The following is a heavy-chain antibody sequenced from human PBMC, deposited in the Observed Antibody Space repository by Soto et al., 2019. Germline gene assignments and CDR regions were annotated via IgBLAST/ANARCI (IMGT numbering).Heavy chain of an antibody. J-gene: IGHJ6*02. CDR2: IFSHDQQ. D-gene: IGHD6-6*01. V-gene: IGHV2-26*01. Sequence: SGPTLVNPTETLTLPCTVSGFSLSNARMGVSWIRQPPGKALEWLAHIFSHDQQSYSTSLKSRLTISKDTSKSQGVLTRTNMDPVDTATYYCARMKLAAQPYYYYYYGIDVWGQGITVTVSS. CDR1: GFSLSNARMG. CDR3: ARMKLAAQPYYYYYYGIDV.